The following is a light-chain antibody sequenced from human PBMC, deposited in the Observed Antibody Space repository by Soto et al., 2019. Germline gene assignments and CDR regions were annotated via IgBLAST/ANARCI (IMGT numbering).Light chain of an antibody. CDR1: QSVSSN. J-gene: IGKJ1*01. Sequence: EIVMTQSPATLSVSPGERATLSCRASQSVSSNLAWYQQKPGQAPRLLIYGASTRATGIPARFSGSGSGTEFTLTISSLQSEDCAVYYWQQYNNWPTFGQGTKVEIK. V-gene: IGKV3-15*01. CDR2: GAS. CDR3: QQYNNWPT.